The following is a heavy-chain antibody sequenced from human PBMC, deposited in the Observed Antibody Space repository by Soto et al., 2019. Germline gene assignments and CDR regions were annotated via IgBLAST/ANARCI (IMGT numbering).Heavy chain of an antibody. V-gene: IGHV3-23*01. CDR3: ASPYSSSWEDYYYGMDV. D-gene: IGHD6-13*01. J-gene: IGHJ6*02. CDR2: ISGSGGST. Sequence: GGSLRLSCAASGFTFSSYAMSWVRQAPGKGLEWVSAISGSGGSTYYADSVKGRFTISRDNSKNTLYLQMNSLRAEDTAVYYCASPYSSSWEDYYYGMDVWGQGTTVTVSS. CDR1: GFTFSSYA.